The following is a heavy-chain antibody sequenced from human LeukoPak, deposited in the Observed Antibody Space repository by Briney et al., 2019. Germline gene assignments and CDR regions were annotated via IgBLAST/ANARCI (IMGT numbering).Heavy chain of an antibody. CDR3: ARDLYIAYYERTGYDAFDI. J-gene: IGHJ3*02. CDR2: INNSGST. Sequence: SETLSLTCTVSGGSISGYYWSWIRQPQGKGLEWIGYINNSGSTNYNPSLKSRVTILVDTSKNQFSLKLGSVTAADTAVYFCARDLYIAYYERTGYDAFDIWGQGTMVTVSS. D-gene: IGHD3-22*01. CDR1: GGSISGYY. V-gene: IGHV4-59*01.